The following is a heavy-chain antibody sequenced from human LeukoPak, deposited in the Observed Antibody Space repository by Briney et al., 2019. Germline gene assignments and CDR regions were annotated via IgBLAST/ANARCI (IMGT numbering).Heavy chain of an antibody. CDR1: GFTFSSYS. D-gene: IGHD6-6*01. CDR3: AKDRGSSIAARPGY. V-gene: IGHV3-21*04. Sequence: GGSLRLSCAASGFTFSSYSMNWVRQAPGKGLEWVSSISSSSSYIYYADSVKGRFTISRDNAKNSLYLQMNSLRAEDTAVYYCAKDRGSSIAARPGYWGQGTLVTVSS. J-gene: IGHJ4*02. CDR2: ISSSSSYI.